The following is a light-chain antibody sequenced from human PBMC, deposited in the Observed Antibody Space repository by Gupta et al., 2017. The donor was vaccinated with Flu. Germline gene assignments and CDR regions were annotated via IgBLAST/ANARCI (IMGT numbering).Light chain of an antibody. CDR3: AAWDDSLNGHYV. V-gene: IGLV1-44*01. CDR1: CSNIGSNA. Sequence: QSVLAQTPSASGTPGQRVTITCSGSCSNIGSNAVNWYQQVPGTSPKLLIYGSNQRPSGVPDRFAGSKSGTSASLAIRGLQSEDEADYYCAAWDDSLNGHYVFGTGTKVTVL. J-gene: IGLJ1*01. CDR2: GSN.